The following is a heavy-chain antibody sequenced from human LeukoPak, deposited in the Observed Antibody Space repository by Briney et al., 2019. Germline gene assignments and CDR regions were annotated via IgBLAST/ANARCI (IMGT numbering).Heavy chain of an antibody. CDR2: MYYTGNT. J-gene: IGHJ4*02. CDR3: ARGKYYFDY. V-gene: IGHV4-59*01. CDR1: VDSISGYY. Sequence: SETLSLPCTVSVDSISGYYWSWGPQPPGEGLEWIGYMYYTGNTNYNTSLKSRLTTSLDTSKNQFSLKLSSVTAADTAVYYCARGKYYFDYWGQGTLVTVSS.